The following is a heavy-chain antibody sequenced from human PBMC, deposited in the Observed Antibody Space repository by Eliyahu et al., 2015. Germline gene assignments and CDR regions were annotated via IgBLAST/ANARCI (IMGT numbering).Heavy chain of an antibody. CDR1: GXTFSXFA. V-gene: IGHV1-69*01. D-gene: IGHD3-16*01. Sequence: QVQLVQSGAEVTKPGSSVKVSCKASGXTFSXFAINWVRQAPGQGLEWMGGVIPIFGTANYAQKFQGRVTITADESTRTAYMELTSLRSEDAAIYYCTRGGEEHQLQSRPFDYWGQGTLVTVSS. CDR2: VIPIFGTA. CDR3: TRGGEEHQLQSRPFDY. J-gene: IGHJ4*02.